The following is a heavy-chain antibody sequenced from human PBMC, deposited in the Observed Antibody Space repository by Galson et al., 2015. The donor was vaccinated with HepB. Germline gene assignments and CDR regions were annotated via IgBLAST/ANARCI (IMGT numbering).Heavy chain of an antibody. CDR2: IIPILGIA. Sequence: SVKVSCKASGGTFSSYTISWARQAPGQGLEWMGRIIPILGIANYAQKFQGRVTITADKSTSTAYMELSSLRSEDTAVYYCARDTPAAAGYGMDVWGQGTTVTVSS. CDR1: GGTFSSYT. J-gene: IGHJ6*02. V-gene: IGHV1-69*04. CDR3: ARDTPAAAGYGMDV. D-gene: IGHD6-13*01.